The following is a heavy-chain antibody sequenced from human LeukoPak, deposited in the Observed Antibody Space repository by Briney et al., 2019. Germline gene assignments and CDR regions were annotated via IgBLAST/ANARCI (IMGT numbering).Heavy chain of an antibody. CDR1: GYTFTGYY. V-gene: IGHV1-2*02. CDR3: ARGQEPTYYYYYYGMDV. D-gene: IGHD1-26*01. Sequence: ASVKVSCKASGYTFTGYYMHWVRQAPGQGLEWMGWINPNSGGTNYAQKFQGRVTMTRDTSISTAYVELSRLRSDDTAVYYCARGQEPTYYYYYYGMDVWGQGTTVTVSS. J-gene: IGHJ6*02. CDR2: INPNSGGT.